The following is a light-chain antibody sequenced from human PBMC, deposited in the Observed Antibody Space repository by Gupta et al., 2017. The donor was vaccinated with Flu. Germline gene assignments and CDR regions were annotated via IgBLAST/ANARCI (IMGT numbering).Light chain of an antibody. J-gene: IGLJ3*02. CDR1: SHTLGNQG. V-gene: IGLV10-54*04. Sequence: QPGLTQPPSVPKGSRQTATHTCTGNSHTLGNQGAAWLQQHPGHAPKVLTVSNNNRPSGVSERFSASRSGNTASLTITGLQPEDEADYYCSAWDSSLNGAVFGGGTKLSVL. CDR2: SNN. CDR3: SAWDSSLNGAV.